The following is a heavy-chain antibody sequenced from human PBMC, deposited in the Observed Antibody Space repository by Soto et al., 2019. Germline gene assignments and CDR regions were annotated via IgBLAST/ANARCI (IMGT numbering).Heavy chain of an antibody. CDR2: IYHSGST. CDR1: GGSISSSNW. D-gene: IGHD5-18*01. V-gene: IGHV4-4*02. CDR3: ARAGYSYGTGYYFDY. J-gene: IGHJ4*02. Sequence: SETLSLTCAVSGGSISSSNWWSWVRQPPGKGLEWIGEIYHSGSTNYNPSLKSRVTISVDKSKNQFSLKLNSVTAADTAVYYCARAGYSYGTGYYFDYWGRGILVT.